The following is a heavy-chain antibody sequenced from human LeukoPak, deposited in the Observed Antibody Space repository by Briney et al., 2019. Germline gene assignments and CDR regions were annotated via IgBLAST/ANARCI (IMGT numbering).Heavy chain of an antibody. CDR2: IYHSGST. CDR1: GGSISSGGYS. Sequence: PSQTLSLTCAVSGGSISSGGYSWSWIRQPPGKGLEWIGYIYHSGSTYYNPSLKSRVTISVDRSKNQFSLKLSSVTAADTAVYYCARWDYYGSGSYFSWFDPWGQGTLVTVSS. CDR3: ARWDYYGSGSYFSWFDP. V-gene: IGHV4-30-2*01. D-gene: IGHD3-10*01. J-gene: IGHJ5*02.